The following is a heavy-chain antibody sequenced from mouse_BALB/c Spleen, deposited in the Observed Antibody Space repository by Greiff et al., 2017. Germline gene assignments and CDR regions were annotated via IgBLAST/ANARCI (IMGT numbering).Heavy chain of an antibody. CDR1: GFTFSSYA. Sequence: DVQLVESGGGLVKPGGSLKLSCAASGFTFSSYAMSWVRQTPEKRLEWVATISSGGSYTYYPDSVKGRFTISRDNAKNTLYLQMGSLRSEDTAMYYCARPGFDYWGQGTTLTVSS. CDR3: ARPGFDY. V-gene: IGHV5-9-3*01. J-gene: IGHJ2*01. CDR2: ISSGGSYT.